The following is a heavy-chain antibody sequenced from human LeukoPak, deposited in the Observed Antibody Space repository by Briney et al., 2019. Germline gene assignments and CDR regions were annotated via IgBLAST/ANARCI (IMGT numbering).Heavy chain of an antibody. CDR2: IYYSGST. CDR3: ARHESGSGWLDY. J-gene: IGHJ4*02. D-gene: IGHD6-19*01. CDR1: GGSISSSSYY. Sequence: SETLSLTCTVSGGSISSSSYYWGWIRQPPGKGLEWIGSIYYSGSTYYNPSLKSRVTISVDTSKNQFSLKLSSVTAADTAVYYCARHESGSGWLDYWGQGTLVTVSS. V-gene: IGHV4-39*01.